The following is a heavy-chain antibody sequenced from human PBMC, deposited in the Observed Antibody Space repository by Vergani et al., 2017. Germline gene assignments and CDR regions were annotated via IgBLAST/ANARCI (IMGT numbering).Heavy chain of an antibody. Sequence: QLQLQESGPRLVKPSETLSLTCSLSGMSISNNNYYWGWIRQPPGKGLEWIGSIYDSRNNNYSPSLKSRVSISVDTSKNQFSLNLTSVTAADTAVYFCARHLRQLARNDVFDIWGHGTLVTVSS. CDR3: ARHLRQLARNDVFDI. CDR2: IYDSRNN. V-gene: IGHV4-39*01. CDR1: GMSISNNNYY. D-gene: IGHD6-6*01. J-gene: IGHJ3*02.